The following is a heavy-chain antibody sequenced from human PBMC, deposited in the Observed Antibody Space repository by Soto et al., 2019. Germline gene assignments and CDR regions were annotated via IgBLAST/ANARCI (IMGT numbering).Heavy chain of an antibody. V-gene: IGHV3-30*18. CDR2: ISFDGSNK. CDR3: AKDPGRVMNDYFDY. D-gene: IGHD3-16*01. J-gene: IGHJ4*02. CDR1: EFGFSSYG. Sequence: PGGPLRHSSVASEFGFSSYGMHWVRHAPGKGLEWVAVISFDGSNKYYADSVKGRFTISRDNSKNTLYLQMNSLSAEDTAVYYCAKDPGRVMNDYFDYWGQGTLVPVSS.